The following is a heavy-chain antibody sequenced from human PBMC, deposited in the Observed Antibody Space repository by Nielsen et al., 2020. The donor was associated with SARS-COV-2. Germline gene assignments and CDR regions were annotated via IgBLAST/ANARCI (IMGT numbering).Heavy chain of an antibody. V-gene: IGHV3-21*01. Sequence: GGSLRLSCAASGFTFSSYAMSWVRQAPGKGLEWVSSITMSGSYMYYADSVRGRFTVSRDNAENSLYLQLNSLRDEDTAVYHCVKPSGFNVVSLPIVNRDEVWGQGTMVTVSS. D-gene: IGHD5-12*01. CDR2: ITMSGSYM. J-gene: IGHJ3*01. CDR3: VKPSGFNVVSLPIVNRDEV. CDR1: GFTFSSYA.